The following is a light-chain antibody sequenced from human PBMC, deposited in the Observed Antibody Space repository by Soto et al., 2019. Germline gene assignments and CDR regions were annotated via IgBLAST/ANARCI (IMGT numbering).Light chain of an antibody. Sequence: DIQMTQSPSTPSASVGDRVTITCRASQSIGDSLAWYQQKPGKAPYLLISDVSSLERGVPSRFSGSGSGTEFTLTISSLQPDDFATYYCQHYNSYSEAFGQGTKVDIK. J-gene: IGKJ1*01. V-gene: IGKV1-5*01. CDR2: DVS. CDR1: QSIGDS. CDR3: QHYNSYSEA.